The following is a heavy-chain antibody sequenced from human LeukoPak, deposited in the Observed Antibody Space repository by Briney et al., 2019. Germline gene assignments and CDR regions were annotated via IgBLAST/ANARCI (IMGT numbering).Heavy chain of an antibody. Sequence: ASVKVSCKASGGTFSSYAISWVRQAPGQGLEWMGRIIPILGMANYAQKFQGRVTITADKSTSTAYMELSSLRSEDTAVYYCARGLTAAGTHAYFDYWGQGTLVTVSS. V-gene: IGHV1-69*04. CDR2: IIPILGMA. J-gene: IGHJ4*02. D-gene: IGHD6-13*01. CDR3: ARGLTAAGTHAYFDY. CDR1: GGTFSSYA.